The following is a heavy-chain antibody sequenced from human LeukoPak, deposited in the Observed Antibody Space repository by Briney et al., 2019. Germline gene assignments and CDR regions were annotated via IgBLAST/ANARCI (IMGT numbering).Heavy chain of an antibody. V-gene: IGHV4-61*01. CDR3: ARWVLRYFDWLLYPYGMDV. CDR1: GRYVSSGSYY. Sequence: SETLSLNCIVSGRYVSSGSYYWSWIRQPPGKGLEWIGYIYYSGSTNYNPSLKSRVAISVDTSKNQFSLKLSSVTAADTAVYYCARWVLRYFDWLLYPYGMDVWGKGTTVTVSS. J-gene: IGHJ6*04. CDR2: IYYSGST. D-gene: IGHD3-9*01.